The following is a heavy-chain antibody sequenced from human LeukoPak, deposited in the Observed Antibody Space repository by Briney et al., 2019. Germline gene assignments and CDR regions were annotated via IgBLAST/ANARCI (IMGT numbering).Heavy chain of an antibody. CDR3: ARDLRLGYSGYDALGSFDY. D-gene: IGHD5-12*01. J-gene: IGHJ4*02. V-gene: IGHV4-4*07. CDR1: GGSISSYY. CDR2: IYTSGST. Sequence: SETLSLTCTVSGGSISSYYWSWIRQPAGKGLEWIGRIYTSGSTNYNPSLKSRVTMSVDTSKNQFSLKLSSVTAADTAVYYCARDLRLGYSGYDALGSFDYWGQGTLVTVSS.